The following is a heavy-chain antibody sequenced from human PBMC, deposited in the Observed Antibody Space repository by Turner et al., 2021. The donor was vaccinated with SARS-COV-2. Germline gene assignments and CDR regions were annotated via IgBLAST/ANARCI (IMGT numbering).Heavy chain of an antibody. Sequence: QVQLVQSGAEVKKPGASVKVSCKASGYTFTAYNIHWLRQAPGQGIEWMGWVTANSGDTNYAQKFQGRVTMTRDTSISTAYMELSSLRSDDTAVYYCARVCNGNVCKNFDYWGQGTLVTVSS. V-gene: IGHV1-2*02. CDR3: ARVCNGNVCKNFDY. CDR2: VTANSGDT. CDR1: GYTFTAYN. D-gene: IGHD2-15*01. J-gene: IGHJ4*02.